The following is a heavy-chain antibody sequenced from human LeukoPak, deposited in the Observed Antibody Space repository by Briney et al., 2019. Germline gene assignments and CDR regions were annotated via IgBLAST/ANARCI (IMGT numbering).Heavy chain of an antibody. Sequence: ASVKVSCKASGGTFSSYAISWVRQAPGQGLEWMGRIIPILGIANYAQKFQGRVTITADKSTSTAYMELSSLRSEDTAVYYCARDHSNVGPKIAVAGPRWVGYWGQGTLVTVSS. CDR1: GGTFSSYA. CDR2: IIPILGIA. V-gene: IGHV1-69*04. CDR3: ARDHSNVGPKIAVAGPRWVGY. D-gene: IGHD6-19*01. J-gene: IGHJ4*02.